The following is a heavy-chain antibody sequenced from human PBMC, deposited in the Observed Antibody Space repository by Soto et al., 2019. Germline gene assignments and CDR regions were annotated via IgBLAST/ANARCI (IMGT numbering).Heavy chain of an antibody. CDR2: IYHSGTT. D-gene: IGHD6-13*01. J-gene: IGHJ5*02. CDR1: GYSISSGYC. V-gene: IGHV4-38-2*02. Sequence: SETLSLTSIVSGYSISSGYCWGWIRQPPGKGLEWIGSIYHSGTTYYNPSLKSRVTISLDTSRNQFSLKLTSVTAADTAVYYCARSLLTSSWYAGSWGQGTLVTVS. CDR3: ARSLLTSSWYAGS.